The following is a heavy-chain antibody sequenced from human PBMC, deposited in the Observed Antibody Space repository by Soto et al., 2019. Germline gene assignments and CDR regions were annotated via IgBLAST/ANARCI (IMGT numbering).Heavy chain of an antibody. CDR1: GFIFSSYG. CDR3: AKDQSGYDHYAMDV. D-gene: IGHD3-3*01. V-gene: IGHV3-30*18. Sequence: QVQLVESGGGVVQPGRSLRLSCAASGFIFSSYGMHWVRQAPGKGLEWVAVISYDGINKHHADSVKGRFTISRDNSKNTLHLQMNRLRAEDTAVYYCAKDQSGYDHYAMDVWGQGTAVTVSS. CDR2: ISYDGINK. J-gene: IGHJ6*02.